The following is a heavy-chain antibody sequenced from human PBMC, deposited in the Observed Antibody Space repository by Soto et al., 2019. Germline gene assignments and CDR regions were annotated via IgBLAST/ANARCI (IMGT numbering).Heavy chain of an antibody. CDR1: GFTFSSYA. V-gene: IGHV3-30-3*01. CDR3: ARDYIAAAGPFDY. D-gene: IGHD6-13*01. CDR2: ISYDGSNK. J-gene: IGHJ4*02. Sequence: ESGGGVVQPGRSLRLSCAASGFTFSSYAMHWVRQAPGKGLEWVAVISYDGSNKYYADSVKGRFTISRDNSKNTLYLQMNSLRAEDTAVYYCARDYIAAAGPFDYWGQGTLVTVSS.